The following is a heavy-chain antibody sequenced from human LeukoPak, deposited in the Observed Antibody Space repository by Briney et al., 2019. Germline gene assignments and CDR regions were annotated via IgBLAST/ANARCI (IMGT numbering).Heavy chain of an antibody. Sequence: ASVKVSCKVSGYTLTELSMHWVRQAPGKGLEWMGGFDPEDGETIYAQKFQGRVTMTEDTSTDTAYMELSSLRSEDTAVYYCAIDIYSGSPGSRQHWGQGTLVTVFS. CDR3: AIDIYSGSPGSRQH. CDR2: FDPEDGET. CDR1: GYTLTELS. V-gene: IGHV1-24*01. D-gene: IGHD1-26*01. J-gene: IGHJ1*01.